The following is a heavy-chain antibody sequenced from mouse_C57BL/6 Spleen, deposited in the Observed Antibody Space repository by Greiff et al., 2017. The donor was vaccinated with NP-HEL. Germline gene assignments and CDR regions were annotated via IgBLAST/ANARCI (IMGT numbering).Heavy chain of an antibody. CDR2: IHPNSGST. CDR3: ARHYSNYGGNFDY. CDR1: GYTFTSYW. J-gene: IGHJ2*01. Sequence: VQLQQPGAELVKPGASVKLSCKASGYTFTSYWMHWVKQRPGQGLEWIGMIHPNSGSTNYNEKFKSKATLTVDKSSSTAYMQLSSLTSEDSAVDYRARHYSNYGGNFDYWGKGTTLTVSS. V-gene: IGHV1-64*01. D-gene: IGHD2-5*01.